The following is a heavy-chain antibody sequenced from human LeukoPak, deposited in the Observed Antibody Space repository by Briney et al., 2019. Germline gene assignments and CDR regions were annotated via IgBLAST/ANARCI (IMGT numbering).Heavy chain of an antibody. CDR2: ISSSGGRT. D-gene: IGHD6-19*01. Sequence: SGGSLRLSCAASGFTFTNFAMTWVRQAPGKGLEWVSTISSSGGRTYYADSVKGRFTISRDNSKNTLYLQMNSLIAEDTAVYYCAKGGIAVTGRYYFDCWGQGTPVTVSS. V-gene: IGHV3-23*01. J-gene: IGHJ4*02. CDR3: AKGGIAVTGRYYFDC. CDR1: GFTFTNFA.